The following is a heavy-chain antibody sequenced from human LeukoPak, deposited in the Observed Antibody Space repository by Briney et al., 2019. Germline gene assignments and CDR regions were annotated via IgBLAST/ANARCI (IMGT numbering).Heavy chain of an antibody. Sequence: GESLQISCQGSGYSFTNYWIGWVRQMPGKGLEWIGIIHPGNSETRYSPSFQGQVTISVDRSISTAYLQWSSLRASDTAMYYCASQVGATGGKGFDCWGQGTLVTVSS. CDR3: ASQVGATGGKGFDC. CDR2: IHPGNSET. J-gene: IGHJ4*02. D-gene: IGHD1-26*01. V-gene: IGHV5-51*01. CDR1: GYSFTNYW.